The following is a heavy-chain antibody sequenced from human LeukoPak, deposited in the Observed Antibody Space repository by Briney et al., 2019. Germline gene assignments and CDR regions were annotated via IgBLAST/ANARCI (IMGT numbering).Heavy chain of an antibody. D-gene: IGHD6-19*01. CDR1: GFTFSSYA. Sequence: GGSLRLSCAASGFTFSSYAITWVRQASGKGLEWVSSVTDRGGNTYYADSVKGRFTISRDNSKNTLYLQMNSLRAEDTAVYYCAKVRLKAVAGCFDYWGQGTLVTVSS. J-gene: IGHJ4*02. V-gene: IGHV3-23*01. CDR3: AKVRLKAVAGCFDY. CDR2: VTDRGGNT.